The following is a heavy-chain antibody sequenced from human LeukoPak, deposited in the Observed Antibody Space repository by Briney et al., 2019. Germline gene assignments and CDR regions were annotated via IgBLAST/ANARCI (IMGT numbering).Heavy chain of an antibody. Sequence: PSETLSLTCTVSGGSLSRYYWSWIRQPPGKGLEWIGYIYYSGSTNYNPSLKSRVTISVDTSKNQFSLKLSSVTAADTAVYYCARDHRDGYPYGYYFDYSSQGTLVTVSS. CDR3: ARDHRDGYPYGYYFDY. CDR1: GGSLSRYY. D-gene: IGHD5-24*01. CDR2: IYYSGST. J-gene: IGHJ4*02. V-gene: IGHV4-59*01.